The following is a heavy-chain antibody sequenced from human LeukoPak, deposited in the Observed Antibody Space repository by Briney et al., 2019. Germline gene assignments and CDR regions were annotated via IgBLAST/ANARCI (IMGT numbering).Heavy chain of an antibody. CDR2: ISSSGSGGNT. CDR3: ANSISLTQ. D-gene: IGHD3-9*01. CDR1: GVTLGTYA. Sequence: GGSLRLSCAASGVTLGTYAMSWARQAPGKGLEWVSGISSSGSGGNTYYADSVKGRFTISRDSSKNTLFLHMNTLRAEDTAVYYCANSISLTQWGRGTLVTVSS. J-gene: IGHJ4*02. V-gene: IGHV3-23*01.